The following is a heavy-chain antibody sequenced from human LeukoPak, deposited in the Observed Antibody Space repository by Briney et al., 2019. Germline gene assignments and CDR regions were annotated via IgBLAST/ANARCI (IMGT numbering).Heavy chain of an antibody. D-gene: IGHD6-19*01. J-gene: IGHJ4*02. V-gene: IGHV4-34*01. CDR1: GGSFSGYY. CDR3: ARIRSGWYLYYFDY. Sequence: SETLSLTCAVYGGSFSGYYWSWIRQPPGKGLEWIGEINHSGSTNYNPSLKSRVTISVDTSKNQFSLKLSSVTAADTAVYYCARIRSGWYLYYFDYWGQGTLVTVSS. CDR2: INHSGST.